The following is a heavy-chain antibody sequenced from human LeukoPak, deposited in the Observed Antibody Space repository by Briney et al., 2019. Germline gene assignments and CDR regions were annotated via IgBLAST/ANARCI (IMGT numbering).Heavy chain of an antibody. V-gene: IGHV4-38-2*01. CDR3: ARHMDSGSYYFAFDI. Sequence: KPSETLSLTCAVSSFSISSGYYWGWIRQPPGKGLEWIGSIYHSGSTYYNPSLKSRVTISVDTSKNQFSLKLSSVTAADTAVYYCARHMDSGSYYFAFDIWGQGTMVTVSS. CDR1: SFSISSGYY. J-gene: IGHJ3*02. D-gene: IGHD1-26*01. CDR2: IYHSGST.